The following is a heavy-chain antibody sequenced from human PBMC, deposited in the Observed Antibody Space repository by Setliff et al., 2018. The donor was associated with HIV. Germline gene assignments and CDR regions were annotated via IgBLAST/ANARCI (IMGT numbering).Heavy chain of an antibody. Sequence: PSETLSLTCAVYGGSFSGYYWSWIRQPPGKGLEWIGEINHSGSTNYNASLKSRVTLSVDTSKKQFSLKLRSVTAADTAVYYCARGTYYYETSGYHYDKTWAGTCFDLWGQGTLVTVSS. J-gene: IGHJ5*02. D-gene: IGHD3-22*01. CDR1: GGSFSGYY. CDR3: ARGTYYYETSGYHYDKTWAGTCFDL. CDR2: INHSGST. V-gene: IGHV4-34*01.